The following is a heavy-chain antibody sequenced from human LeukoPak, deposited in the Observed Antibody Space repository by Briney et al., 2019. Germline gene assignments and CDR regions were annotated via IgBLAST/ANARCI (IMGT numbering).Heavy chain of an antibody. CDR3: ARDGSYYPMRDGYAH. J-gene: IGHJ4*02. CDR1: GFTVSSNY. Sequence: GGSLRLSCAASGFTVSSNYMSWVRQAPGKGLEWVSVIYSGGSTYYADSVKGRFTISRDNAKNSLYLQMDSLRAEDTAVYYCARDGSYYPMRDGYAHWGQGTLVTVSS. CDR2: IYSGGST. D-gene: IGHD5-24*01. V-gene: IGHV3-53*01.